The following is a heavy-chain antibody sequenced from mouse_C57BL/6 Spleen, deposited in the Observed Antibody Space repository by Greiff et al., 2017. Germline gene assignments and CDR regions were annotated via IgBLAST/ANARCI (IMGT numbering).Heavy chain of an antibody. CDR2: IYPGSGST. V-gene: IGHV1-55*01. Sequence: QVHVKQPGAELVKPGASVKMSCKASGYTFTSYWITWVKQRPGQGLEWIGDIYPGSGSTNYNEKFKSKATLTVDTSSSTAYMQLSSLTSEDSAVYYCAWHYYGSSSFDYWGQGTTLTVSS. D-gene: IGHD1-1*01. CDR1: GYTFTSYW. CDR3: AWHYYGSSSFDY. J-gene: IGHJ2*01.